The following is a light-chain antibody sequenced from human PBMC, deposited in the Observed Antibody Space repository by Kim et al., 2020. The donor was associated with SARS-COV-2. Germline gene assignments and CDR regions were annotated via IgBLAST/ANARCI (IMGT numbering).Light chain of an antibody. Sequence: DIQMTQSPSSLSASVGDRVTITCRASQSISSYLDWYQQKPGKAPKLLIYAASSLQSGVPSRFSGSGSGTDFTLTISSLQPEDFATYYCQQSYSTPYTCGQGNKLE. V-gene: IGKV1-39*01. CDR1: QSISSY. CDR3: QQSYSTPYT. J-gene: IGKJ2*01. CDR2: AAS.